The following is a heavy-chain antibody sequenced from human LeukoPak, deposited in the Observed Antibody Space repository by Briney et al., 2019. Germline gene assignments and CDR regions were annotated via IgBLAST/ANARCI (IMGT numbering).Heavy chain of an antibody. CDR2: ISSSSSTI. V-gene: IGHV3-48*01. Sequence: GGSLRLSCAASGFTFSSYSMNWVRQAPGKGLEWVSYISSSSSTIYYADSVKGRFTISRDNAKNSLYLQMNSLRAEDTAVYYCARAPGTYYYGSGSYQLDYWGQGTLVTVSS. J-gene: IGHJ4*02. D-gene: IGHD3-10*01. CDR3: ARAPGTYYYGSGSYQLDY. CDR1: GFTFSSYS.